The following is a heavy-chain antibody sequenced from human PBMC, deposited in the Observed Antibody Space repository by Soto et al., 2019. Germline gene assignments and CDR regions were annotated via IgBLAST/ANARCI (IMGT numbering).Heavy chain of an antibody. V-gene: IGHV3-23*01. J-gene: IGHJ4*02. CDR1: GFTFSSYA. CDR3: AKDDYYDRSGSFCFDS. CDR2: ISGSGGST. D-gene: IGHD3-22*01. Sequence: EVQLLESGGGLVQPGGSLRLSCAASGFTFSSYAMSWVRQAPGNGLEWVSAISGSGGSTYYADSVKGRFTISRDNSKNTLFLQMNSMRAEDTAVYYCAKDDYYDRSGSFCFDSWGQGTLVTVSS.